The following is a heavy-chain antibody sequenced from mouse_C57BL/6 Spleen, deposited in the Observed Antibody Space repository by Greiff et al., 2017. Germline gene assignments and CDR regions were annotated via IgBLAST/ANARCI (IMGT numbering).Heavy chain of an antibody. V-gene: IGHV1-72*01. CDR3: ARDGVYYGSSYYAMDY. Sequence: QVQLQQPGAELVKPGASVKLSCKASGYTFTSYWMHWVKQRPGRGLEWIGRIDPNSGGTKYNEKFKSKATLTVDKPSSTAYMQLSILTSEDSAVYYCARDGVYYGSSYYAMDYWGQGTSVTVSS. J-gene: IGHJ4*01. D-gene: IGHD1-1*01. CDR2: IDPNSGGT. CDR1: GYTFTSYW.